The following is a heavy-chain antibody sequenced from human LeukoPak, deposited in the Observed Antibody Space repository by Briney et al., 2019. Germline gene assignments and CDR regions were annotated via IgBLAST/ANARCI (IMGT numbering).Heavy chain of an antibody. J-gene: IGHJ4*02. Sequence: GGSLRLSCAASGFTFSNYAMSWVRQAPGKGLERVSAIGGTGGGTYYADSVKGRFTISRDNSKNTLYLQMNSLRAEDTAVYYCAKEIAATGTAYWGQGTLVTVSS. D-gene: IGHD6-13*01. CDR3: AKEIAATGTAY. V-gene: IGHV3-23*01. CDR1: GFTFSNYA. CDR2: IGGTGGGT.